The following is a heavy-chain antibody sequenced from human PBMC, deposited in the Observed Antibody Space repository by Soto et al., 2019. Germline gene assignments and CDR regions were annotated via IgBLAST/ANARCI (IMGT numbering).Heavy chain of an antibody. CDR2: IKQDGSEK. Sequence: EVQLVESGGGLVQPGGSLRLSCAASGFTFSSYWMSWVRQAPGKGLEWVANIKQDGSEKYYVDSVKGRFTISRDNAKKSLYLQMNSLRAEDTAVYYCARDGGMITFGGVINDYWGQGTLVNVSS. D-gene: IGHD3-16*02. V-gene: IGHV3-7*01. J-gene: IGHJ4*02. CDR3: ARDGGMITFGGVINDY. CDR1: GFTFSSYW.